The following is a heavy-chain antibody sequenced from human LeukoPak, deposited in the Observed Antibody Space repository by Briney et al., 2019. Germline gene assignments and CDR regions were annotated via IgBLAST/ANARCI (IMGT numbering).Heavy chain of an antibody. CDR3: VRDRYDSNGYHYYGMDV. D-gene: IGHD3-22*01. CDR1: GGPISNYF. Sequence: PSETLSLTCTVSGGPISNYFWTWIRQPPGKGLEWIGFVYYTGSTDYNPSLKSRVTLSVDTSKNQFSLKLTSVTAADTAVYYCVRDRYDSNGYHYYGMDVWGLGTTVTVSS. V-gene: IGHV4-59*01. J-gene: IGHJ6*02. CDR2: VYYTGST.